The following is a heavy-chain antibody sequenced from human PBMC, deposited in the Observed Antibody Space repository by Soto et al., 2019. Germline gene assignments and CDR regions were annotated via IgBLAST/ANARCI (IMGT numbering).Heavy chain of an antibody. J-gene: IGHJ5*02. CDR1: GFTFSTYG. CDR2: ISYDGGNK. Sequence: PGGSLRLSCAASGFTFSTYGMHWVRQAPGKGLEWMALISYDGGNKYYADSVKGRFTISRDNSKNAVYLQMNSLRTEDTAVYYCARARDIVLVPAAMINWFDPWGQGTLVTVSS. CDR3: ARARDIVLVPAAMINWFDP. D-gene: IGHD2-2*01. V-gene: IGHV3-30*19.